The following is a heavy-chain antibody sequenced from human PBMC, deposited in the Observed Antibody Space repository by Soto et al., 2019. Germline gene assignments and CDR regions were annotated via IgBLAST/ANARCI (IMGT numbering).Heavy chain of an antibody. CDR2: ISAYNGNT. J-gene: IGHJ4*02. Sequence: ASLKVSCKASGYTFTSYGISWVRQAPGQGLEWMGWISAYNGNTNYAQKLQGRVTMTTDTSTGTAYMELRSLRSDDTAVYYCAREQSSSWSQYFDYWGQGTLVTVSS. D-gene: IGHD6-13*01. V-gene: IGHV1-18*01. CDR1: GYTFTSYG. CDR3: AREQSSSWSQYFDY.